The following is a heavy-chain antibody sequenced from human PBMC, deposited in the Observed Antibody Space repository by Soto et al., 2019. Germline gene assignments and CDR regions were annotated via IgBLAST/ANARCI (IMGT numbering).Heavy chain of an antibody. D-gene: IGHD3-22*01. V-gene: IGHV4-31*03. CDR3: ARENYDSSGYYLDY. Sequence: PSETLSLTCTVSGGSISSGGYYRSWIRQHPGKGLEWIGYIYSSGSTYYNPSLKSRVTISVDTSKNQFSLKLSSVTAADTAVYYCARENYDSSGYYLDYWGQGTLVTVSS. CDR2: IYSSGST. J-gene: IGHJ4*02. CDR1: GGSISSGGYY.